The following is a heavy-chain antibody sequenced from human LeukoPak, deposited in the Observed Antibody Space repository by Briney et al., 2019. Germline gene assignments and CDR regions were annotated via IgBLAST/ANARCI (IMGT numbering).Heavy chain of an antibody. CDR3: SRTSGGPWV. V-gene: IGHV3-15*01. CDR2: IKSNTDGGTT. D-gene: IGHD2-8*02. Sequence: PGGSLRLSCAASGFSFSNAWMNWVRQAPGKGLEWVGLIKSNTDGGTTDYAAPVKGRFTISRDDSKNTLYLQMTSLKIEDTAVYYCSRTSGGPWVWGQGTMVTVSS. J-gene: IGHJ3*01. CDR1: GFSFSNAW.